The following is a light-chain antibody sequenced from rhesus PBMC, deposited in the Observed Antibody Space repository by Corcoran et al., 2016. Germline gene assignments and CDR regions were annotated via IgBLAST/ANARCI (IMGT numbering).Light chain of an antibody. CDR3: PQRNIFPFT. V-gene: IGKV1-38*01. J-gene: IGKJ3*01. CDR2: DAS. CDR1: QDIISY. Sequence: DIQLTQSPSSLSASVGDRVTISCRSSQDIISYLDLSPQTPGKAPKLLVYDASILKYGVPPRFRGSGSVTDFTLTISNLPPGDFSVYCCPQRNIFPFTFGPGTKMEIK.